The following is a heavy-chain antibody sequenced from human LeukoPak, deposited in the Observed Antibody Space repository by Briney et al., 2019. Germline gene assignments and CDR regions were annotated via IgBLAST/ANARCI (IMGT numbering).Heavy chain of an antibody. CDR3: ARDKYYYDSSGSIRFDY. CDR1: GGSFSGYY. J-gene: IGHJ4*02. Sequence: SSETLSLTCAVYGGSFSGYYWSWIRQPPGKGLEWIGEINHSGSTNYNPSLKSRVTISVDTSKNQFSLKLSSVTAADTAVYYCARDKYYYDSSGSIRFDYWGQGTLVTVSS. D-gene: IGHD3-22*01. CDR2: INHSGST. V-gene: IGHV4-34*01.